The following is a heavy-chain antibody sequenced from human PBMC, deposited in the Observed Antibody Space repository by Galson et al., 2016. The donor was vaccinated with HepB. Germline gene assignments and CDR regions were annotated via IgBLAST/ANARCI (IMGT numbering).Heavy chain of an antibody. J-gene: IGHJ4*02. CDR2: VYSDGIT. D-gene: IGHD1-26*01. V-gene: IGHV3-53*01. CDR3: ASRSGSYYLRF. CDR1: GLSVKI. Sequence: ALRLSCAAPGLSVKIMNWVRQTPGKGLEWVSVVYSDGITYYADSVKGRFTIPSDSSKNTLYLQMNSLRTEDSAVYYCASRSGSYYLRFWGQGTVVTVSS.